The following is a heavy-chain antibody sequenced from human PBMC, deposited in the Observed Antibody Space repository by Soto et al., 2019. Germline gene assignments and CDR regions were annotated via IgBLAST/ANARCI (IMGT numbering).Heavy chain of an antibody. CDR1: GYTFTGNY. V-gene: IGHV1-2*02. J-gene: IGHJ5*02. D-gene: IGHD3-3*01. CDR2: SNPNSGGT. Sequence: ASVKVSCKASGYTFTGNYMHWVRQAPGQGLEWMGWSNPNSGGTNYAQKFQGRVTMTRDTASSTAYMEPSRLRSGDTAVSCGARGRPFFGVVHYSWFDPGGQGPLVTVPS. CDR3: ARGRPFFGVVHYSWFDP.